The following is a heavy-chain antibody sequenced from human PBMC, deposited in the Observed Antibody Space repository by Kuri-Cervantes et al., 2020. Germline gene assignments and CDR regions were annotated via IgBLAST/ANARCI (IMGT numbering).Heavy chain of an antibody. CDR3: ARDPETGTEPYYGMDV. J-gene: IGHJ6*02. V-gene: IGHV3-48*02. D-gene: IGHD1-7*01. CDR1: GFTFSSYS. CDR2: TSSSSSTI. Sequence: GGSLRLSCAASGFTFSSYSMNWVRQAPGKGLEWVSYTSSSSSTIYYADSVKGRFTISRDNAKNSLYLQMNSLRDEDTAVYYCARDPETGTEPYYGMDVWGQGTTVTVSS.